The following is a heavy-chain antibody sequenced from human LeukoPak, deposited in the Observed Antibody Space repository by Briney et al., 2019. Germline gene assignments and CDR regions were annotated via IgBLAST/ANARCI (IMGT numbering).Heavy chain of an antibody. CDR1: GFIFSTYG. D-gene: IGHD6-19*01. CDR2: IWYDGSNK. V-gene: IGHV3-33*01. CDR3: ARDSSGWYQFDY. Sequence: PGKSLRLSCAASGFIFSTYGMHWVRQAPGKGLKWVALIWYDGSNKFYADSVKGRLTISRDNSKNTLYLQMNSLRAEDTAVYYCARDSSGWYQFDYWGQGTLVTVSS. J-gene: IGHJ4*02.